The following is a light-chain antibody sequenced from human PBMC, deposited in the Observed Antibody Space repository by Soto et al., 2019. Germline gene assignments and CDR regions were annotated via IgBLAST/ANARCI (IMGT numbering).Light chain of an antibody. CDR2: SNN. Sequence: QSVLTQPPSASRTPGQRVTISCSGSSSNIGSNNVNWYQQLPGTAPKLLIYSNNQRPSGVPDRFSGSKSGSSASLAINGLQSEDEADYFCAAWDDSLNGLYVFGTGTKVTVL. J-gene: IGLJ1*01. CDR3: AAWDDSLNGLYV. V-gene: IGLV1-44*01. CDR1: SSNIGSNN.